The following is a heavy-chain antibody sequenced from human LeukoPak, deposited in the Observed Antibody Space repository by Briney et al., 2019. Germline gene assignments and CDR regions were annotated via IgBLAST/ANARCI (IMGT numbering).Heavy chain of an antibody. V-gene: IGHV4-4*07. CDR3: ASLSPHDDGYFQH. D-gene: IGHD4-17*01. J-gene: IGHJ1*01. CDR1: GGSISSYY. Sequence: PSETLSLTCAVSGGSISSYYWSWIRQRAGKGLEWIGRIYTSGSTNYNPSLKSRLSMSVDTSKNEFSLKLSSVTAADTAVYYCASLSPHDDGYFQHWGQGTLVTVSS. CDR2: IYTSGST.